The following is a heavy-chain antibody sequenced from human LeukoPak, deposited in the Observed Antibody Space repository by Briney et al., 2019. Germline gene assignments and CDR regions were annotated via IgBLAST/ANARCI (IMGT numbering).Heavy chain of an antibody. CDR2: IYYSGST. J-gene: IGHJ4*02. CDR3: ARMSTNYFDY. V-gene: IGHV4-61*01. CDR1: GGSVSSGSYY. Sequence: SETLSLTCTVSGGSVSSGSYYWSWIRQPPGKGLEWIGYIYYSGSTNYNPSLKSRVTISVDTSKNQFSLKLSPVTAADTAVYYCARMSTNYFDYWGQGTLVTVSS.